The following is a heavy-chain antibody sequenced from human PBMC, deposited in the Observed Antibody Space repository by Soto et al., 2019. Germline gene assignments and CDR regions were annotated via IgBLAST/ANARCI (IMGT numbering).Heavy chain of an antibody. J-gene: IGHJ4*02. Sequence: EVQLLASGGGLVQPGGSLRLSCAASGFSFSSYAMVWVRQAPGKGLEWVSVISARGGSLYFAASVKGRFTISRDNSKNVLSLEMNSLRAEDTATYFWAKGAIEYSASVDNWGQGALVVVPS. CDR1: GFSFSSYA. V-gene: IGHV3-23*01. D-gene: IGHD5-12*01. CDR2: ISARGGSL. CDR3: AKGAIEYSASVDN.